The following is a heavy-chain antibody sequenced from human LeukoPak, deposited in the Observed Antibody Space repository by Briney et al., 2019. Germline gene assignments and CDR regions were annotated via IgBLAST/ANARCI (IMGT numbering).Heavy chain of an antibody. D-gene: IGHD3-22*01. Sequence: ASVKVSCKASGYTFTGYYMHWVRQAPGQGLEWMGWINPNSGGTNYAQKFQGRVTMTRDTSISTAYMELSRLRSEDTAVYYCARYYYDSSGYSYPYYWGQGTLVTVSS. J-gene: IGHJ4*02. CDR2: INPNSGGT. CDR1: GYTFTGYY. CDR3: ARYYYDSSGYSYPYY. V-gene: IGHV1-2*02.